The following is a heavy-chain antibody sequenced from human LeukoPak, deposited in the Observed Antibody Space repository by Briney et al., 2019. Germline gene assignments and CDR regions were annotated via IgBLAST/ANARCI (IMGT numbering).Heavy chain of an antibody. V-gene: IGHV4-59*01. CDR2: IYYSGST. Sequence: GSLRLSCAASGFTFSSYSMNWIRQPPGKGLEWIGYIYYSGSTNYNPSLKSRVTISVDTSKNQFSLKLSSVTAADTAVYYCARGSPGIATSWGQGTLVTVSS. D-gene: IGHD6-13*01. J-gene: IGHJ4*02. CDR3: ARGSPGIATS. CDR1: GFTFSSYS.